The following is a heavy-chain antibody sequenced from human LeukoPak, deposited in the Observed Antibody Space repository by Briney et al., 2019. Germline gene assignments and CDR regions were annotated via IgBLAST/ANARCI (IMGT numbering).Heavy chain of an antibody. D-gene: IGHD1-26*01. CDR3: ARGHSDVWYSLGH. CDR2: INPNSGGT. V-gene: IGHV1-2*02. J-gene: IGHJ4*02. Sequence: ASVKVSCKTSGYTFTGYYIHCVRQASGQGLEWVAWINPNSGGTKYSQQFQGRVTLTRDTSISTAYMELSRLTSDDTTVYYCARGHSDVWYSLGHWGQGTLVTVSA. CDR1: GYTFTGYY.